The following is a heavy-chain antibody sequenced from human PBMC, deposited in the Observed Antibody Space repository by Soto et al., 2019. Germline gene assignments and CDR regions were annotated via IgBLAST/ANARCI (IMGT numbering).Heavy chain of an antibody. CDR2: INPNSGGT. Sequence: QVQLVQSGAEVKKPGASVKVSCKASGYTFTGYYMHWVRQAPGQGLEWMGWINPNSGGTNYAQKFQGRVTMTRDTSISTAYMELSRLRSDDTAVYYCAKESIAARLWFSEFDYWGQGTLVTVSS. J-gene: IGHJ4*02. CDR1: GYTFTGYY. V-gene: IGHV1-2*02. D-gene: IGHD6-6*01. CDR3: AKESIAARLWFSEFDY.